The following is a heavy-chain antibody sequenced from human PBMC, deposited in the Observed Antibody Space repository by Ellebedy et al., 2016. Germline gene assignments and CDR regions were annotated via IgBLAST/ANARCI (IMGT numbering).Heavy chain of an antibody. CDR3: AKGLVWFEDDAFDI. CDR2: ISYGGSNK. V-gene: IGHV3-30*18. D-gene: IGHD3-10*01. J-gene: IGHJ3*02. CDR1: GFTFSSYS. Sequence: GESLKISXAASGFTFSSYSMNWVRQAPGKGLEWASFISYGGSNKYYADSVKGRFTISRDNSKNTLYLQMNNMRADDTAVYYCAKGLVWFEDDAFDIWGQGTMVTVSS.